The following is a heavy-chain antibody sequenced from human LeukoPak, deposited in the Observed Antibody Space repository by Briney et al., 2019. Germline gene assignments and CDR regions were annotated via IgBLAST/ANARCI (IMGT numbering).Heavy chain of an antibody. Sequence: PSETLSLTCTVFGGSVTNTNYYWAWIRQPPGEGLEWIGSVYHSGITYYTPSLKSRVSISVDTSRNHFSLKVTSVTAADTAVYYCAREWQYQFDYWGQGRLVTISS. CDR2: VYHSGIT. CDR3: AREWQYQFDY. J-gene: IGHJ4*02. D-gene: IGHD4-11*01. CDR1: GGSVTNTNYY. V-gene: IGHV4-39*07.